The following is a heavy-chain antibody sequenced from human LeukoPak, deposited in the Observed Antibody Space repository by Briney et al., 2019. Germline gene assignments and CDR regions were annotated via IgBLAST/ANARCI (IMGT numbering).Heavy chain of an antibody. D-gene: IGHD3-10*01. J-gene: IGHJ6*02. CDR3: ARTRRHYYGSGKNLTPWPAGLDA. V-gene: IGHV4-59*01. Sequence: PSETLSLTCTVSGGSFSDYYWTWLRQPPGEGLEWIGYSGSTNYSPSLKSRVTISIDTSKRHFSLTLSSVTAADTAVYYCARTRRHYYGSGKNLTPWPAGLDAWGQGTTVIVS. CDR2: SGST. CDR1: GGSFSDYY.